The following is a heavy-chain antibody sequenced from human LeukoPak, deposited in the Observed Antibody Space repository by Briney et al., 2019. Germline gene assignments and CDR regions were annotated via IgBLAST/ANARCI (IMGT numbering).Heavy chain of an antibody. D-gene: IGHD1-26*01. CDR2: IYRDGNT. CDR3: ASRRWELPSGY. V-gene: IGHV4-4*02. J-gene: IGHJ4*02. CDR1: GGSISSGNW. Sequence: SETLSLTCVVSGGSISSGNWWSWVRQSPEKGLEWIGEIYRDGNTNYNPSLKSRATISVDTSKNQFSLKLSSVTAADTAVYYCASRRWELPSGYWGQGTLVTVSS.